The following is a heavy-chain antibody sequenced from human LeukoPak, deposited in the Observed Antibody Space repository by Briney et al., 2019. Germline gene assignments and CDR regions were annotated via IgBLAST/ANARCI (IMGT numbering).Heavy chain of an antibody. Sequence: PGGSLRRSCAASGFTFKEHAIHWVRQAPGKGLEWVAVISFNGGTKYYADSVKGRFTISRDNSKGTAFLQMNSLRRNDTAIYFCAKGLSAGTIDYWGQGTLVTVSS. V-gene: IGHV3-30*18. CDR1: GFTFKEHA. J-gene: IGHJ4*02. CDR3: AKGLSAGTIDY. D-gene: IGHD6-19*01. CDR2: ISFNGGTK.